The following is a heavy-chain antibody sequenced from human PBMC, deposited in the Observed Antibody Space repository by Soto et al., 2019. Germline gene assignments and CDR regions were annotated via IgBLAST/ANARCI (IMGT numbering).Heavy chain of an antibody. CDR2: ISGSSRYT. CDR1: GFNFSDHY. CDR3: ARHTSDWHYYDY. V-gene: IGHV3-11*06. Sequence: SGGSLRLSCAASGFNFSDHYMNWIRQAPGKGLEWVSYISGSSRYTNFADSVKGRFTISRDNAKNSLYLQTNSLRAEDTAVYYCARHTSDWHYYDYWGQGTPVTVSS. D-gene: IGHD6-19*01. J-gene: IGHJ4*02.